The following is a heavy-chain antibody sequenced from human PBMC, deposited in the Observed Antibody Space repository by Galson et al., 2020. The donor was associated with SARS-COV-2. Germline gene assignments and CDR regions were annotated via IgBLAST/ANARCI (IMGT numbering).Heavy chain of an antibody. CDR3: AREIPPTITIFGVVISSAFDI. Sequence: GGSLRLSCAASGFTFSDYYMSWIRQAPGKGLERVSYISSSGSTIYYADSVKGRFTISRDNAKNSLYLQMNSLRAEDTAVYYCAREIPPTITIFGVVISSAFDIWGQGTMVTVSS. CDR2: ISSSGSTI. D-gene: IGHD3-3*01. CDR1: GFTFSDYY. V-gene: IGHV3-11*01. J-gene: IGHJ3*02.